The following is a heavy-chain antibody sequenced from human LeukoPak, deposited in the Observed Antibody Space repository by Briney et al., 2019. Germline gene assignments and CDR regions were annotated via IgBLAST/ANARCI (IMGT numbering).Heavy chain of an antibody. Sequence: SETLSLTCAVDGGSFSGYYWSWIRQPPGKGLEWIGEINHSGSTYYNPSLKSRVTISVDTSKNQFSLKLSSVTAADTAVYYCARRPQTYYDFWSGHRFDYCGQGTLVTVSS. CDR2: INHSGST. CDR1: GGSFSGYY. J-gene: IGHJ4*02. CDR3: ARRPQTYYDFWSGHRFDY. D-gene: IGHD3-3*01. V-gene: IGHV4-34*01.